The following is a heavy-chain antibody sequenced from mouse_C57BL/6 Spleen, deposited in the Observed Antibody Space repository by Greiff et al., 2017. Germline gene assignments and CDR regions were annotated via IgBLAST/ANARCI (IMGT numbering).Heavy chain of an antibody. CDR1: GFTFSSYA. V-gene: IGHV5-4*01. CDR3: ARDQGDGYYVPFAY. J-gene: IGHJ3*01. CDR2: ISDGGSYT. Sequence: EVQVVESGGGLVKPGGSLKLSCAASGFTFSSYAMSWVRQTPEKRLEWVATISDGGSYTYYPDNVKGRFTISRDNAKNNLYLQMSHLKSEDTAMYYCARDQGDGYYVPFAYWGQGTLVTVSA. D-gene: IGHD2-3*01.